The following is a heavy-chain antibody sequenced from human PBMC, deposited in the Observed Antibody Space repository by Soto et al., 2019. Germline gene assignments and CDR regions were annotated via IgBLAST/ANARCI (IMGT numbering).Heavy chain of an antibody. D-gene: IGHD3-10*01. CDR3: ASIYGSGYRAFAS. CDR2: INPILSMS. J-gene: IGHJ4*02. CDR1: GDTFTFYS. Sequence: QVQLVQSGAEVKRPGSSVKVSCKASGDTFTFYSINWVRQAPGLGLEWMGRINPILSMSNYAQRFQGRVTMTADKSRSTAYMELSSLRSEDTAIYYCASIYGSGYRAFASWGQGALVTVAS. V-gene: IGHV1-69*02.